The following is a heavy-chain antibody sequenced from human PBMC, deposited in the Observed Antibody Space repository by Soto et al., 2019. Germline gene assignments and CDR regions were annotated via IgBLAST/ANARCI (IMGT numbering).Heavy chain of an antibody. CDR1: GITPRTSPRG. V-gene: IGHV2-5*02. J-gene: IGHJ4*02. CDR2: IYWDGDE. D-gene: IGHD2-2*01. CDR3: AHGSCTSADCYPNPYLDY. Sequence: NLTFTLSLIFFSSGITPRTSPRGAPWFSQPPGKALEWLSLIYWDGDERYSPSLKSRLTITKDTSKNQVVLTMTNMDPADTATYSCAHGSCTSADCYPNPYLDYWGQGILVT.